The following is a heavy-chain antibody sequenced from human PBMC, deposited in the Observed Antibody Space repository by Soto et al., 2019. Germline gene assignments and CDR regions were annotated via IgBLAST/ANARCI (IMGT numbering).Heavy chain of an antibody. J-gene: IGHJ4*02. CDR3: ARDGPTLLRYLDWLSFDY. CDR2: ISSSSSTI. D-gene: IGHD3-9*01. CDR1: GFTFSSYS. V-gene: IGHV3-48*01. Sequence: EVQLVESGGGLVQPGGSLRLSCAASGFTFSSYSMNWVRQAPGKGLEWVSYISSSSSTIYYADSVKGRFTISRDNAKNSLYLQMNSLRAEDTAVYYCARDGPTLLRYLDWLSFDYWGQGTLVTVSS.